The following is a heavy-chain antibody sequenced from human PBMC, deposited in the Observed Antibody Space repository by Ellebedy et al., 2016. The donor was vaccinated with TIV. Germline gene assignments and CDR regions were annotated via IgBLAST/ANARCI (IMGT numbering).Heavy chain of an antibody. D-gene: IGHD2-21*02. J-gene: IGHJ4*02. CDR3: ARTDPWQPIDD. V-gene: IGHV1-3*04. CDR2: INIADANT. Sequence: AASVKVSCKTSGYTFTTFAVHWVRQAPGQSPEWMGWINIADANTKYSQKFQGRVTFTRDISATTVYMHLSSLRFDDSAVYYCARTDPWQPIDDWGQGILVSVSS. CDR1: GYTFTTFA.